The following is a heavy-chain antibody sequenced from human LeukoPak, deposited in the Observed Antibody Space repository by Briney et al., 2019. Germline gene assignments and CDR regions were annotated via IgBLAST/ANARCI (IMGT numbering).Heavy chain of an antibody. V-gene: IGHV3-30-3*01. CDR3: ARMKVIKGASLDY. Sequence: GGPLRLSCAASGFSFSKYAMHWVRQAPGKGLEWVAVISFDETKKYYADSVKGRFTISRDNSNNTLFLQMNSVKTEDTAVYFCARMKVIKGASLDYWGQGSLVTVSS. CDR2: ISFDETKK. CDR1: GFSFSKYA. J-gene: IGHJ4*02. D-gene: IGHD2-21*01.